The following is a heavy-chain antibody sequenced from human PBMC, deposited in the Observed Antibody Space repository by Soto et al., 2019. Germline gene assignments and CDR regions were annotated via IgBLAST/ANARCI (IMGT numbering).Heavy chain of an antibody. CDR1: GGSFSGYY. J-gene: IGHJ5*02. V-gene: IGHV4-34*01. CDR2: INHSGST. D-gene: IGHD6-19*01. CDR3: ARSTSGWYQNWFDP. Sequence: KPSETLSLTCAVYGGSFSGYYWSWIRQPPGKGLEWIGEINHSGSTNYNPSLKSRVTISVDTSKNQFSLKLSSVTAADTAVYYCARSTSGWYQNWFDPWGQGTLVTVSS.